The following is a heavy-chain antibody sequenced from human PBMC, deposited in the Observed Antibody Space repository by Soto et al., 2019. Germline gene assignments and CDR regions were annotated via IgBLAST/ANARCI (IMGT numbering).Heavy chain of an antibody. V-gene: IGHV3-23*01. D-gene: IGHD6-19*01. CDR2: ISGSGGST. J-gene: IGHJ4*02. Sequence: EVQLLESGGGLVQTGGSLRLSCAAPGFTFSNYAMNWVRQAPGKGLEWVSVISGSGGSTYYADSVKGLFTISRDNSKNTLYLHMNRLRGEDTAVYYCARRSSGWYFDYWGQGTLVTVSS. CDR3: ARRSSGWYFDY. CDR1: GFTFSNYA.